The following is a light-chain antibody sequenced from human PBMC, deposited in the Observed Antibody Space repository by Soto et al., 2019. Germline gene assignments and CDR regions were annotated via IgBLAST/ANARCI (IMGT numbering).Light chain of an antibody. CDR1: SSNIGSNY. CDR3: AAWDDSLSGVV. J-gene: IGLJ2*01. Sequence: LTQPPSASGTPGQRVTISCSGSSSNIGSNYVYWYQQLPGTAPKLLIYRNNQRPSGVPDRFSGSKSGTSASLAISGLRSEDEADYYCAAWDDSLSGVVFGGGTKLTVL. CDR2: RNN. V-gene: IGLV1-47*01.